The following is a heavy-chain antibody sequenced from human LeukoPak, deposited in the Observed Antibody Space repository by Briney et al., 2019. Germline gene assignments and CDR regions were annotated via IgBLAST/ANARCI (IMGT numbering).Heavy chain of an antibody. J-gene: IGHJ4*02. CDR3: ARERSLEIAVAGTIFDY. V-gene: IGHV3-66*01. CDR1: RFTVSSNY. CDR2: IYSGGDT. Sequence: QPGGSLRLSCAASRFTVSSNYMGWVRQAPGKGLEWVSVIYSGGDTYYADSVKGRFTIPRDNSKNMIYLEMSSLKAEDTAVYYCARERSLEIAVAGTIFDYWGQGTLVTVSS. D-gene: IGHD6-19*01.